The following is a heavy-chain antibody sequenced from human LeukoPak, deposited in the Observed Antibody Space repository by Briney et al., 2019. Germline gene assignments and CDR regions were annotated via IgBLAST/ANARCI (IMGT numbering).Heavy chain of an antibody. CDR2: INPSGGST. J-gene: IGHJ6*02. D-gene: IGHD1-26*01. CDR1: GYTFTSYY. Sequence: ASVKVSCKASGYTFTSYYMHWVRQAPGQGLEWMGIINPSGGSTSYAQKFQGRVTMTRDTSTSTVYMELSSLRSEDTAVYYCARDMGATSSYYYYYGMDVWGQGTTVTVSS. V-gene: IGHV1-46*01. CDR3: ARDMGATSSYYYYYGMDV.